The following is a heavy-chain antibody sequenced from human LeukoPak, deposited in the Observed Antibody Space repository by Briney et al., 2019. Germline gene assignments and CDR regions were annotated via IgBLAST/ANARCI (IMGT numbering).Heavy chain of an antibody. CDR1: GGSFSGYY. J-gene: IGHJ6*02. CDR3: ARDGRIAAAGYGMDV. D-gene: IGHD6-13*01. V-gene: IGHV4-34*01. CDR2: INHSGST. Sequence: SETLSLTCAVYGGSFSGYYWSWIRQPPGKGLEWIGEINHSGSTNYNPSLKSRVTISGDTSKNQFSLKLSSVTAADTAVYYCARDGRIAAAGYGMDVWGQGTTVTVSS.